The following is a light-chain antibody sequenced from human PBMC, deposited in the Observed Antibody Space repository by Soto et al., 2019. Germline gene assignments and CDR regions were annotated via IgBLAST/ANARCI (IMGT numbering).Light chain of an antibody. CDR3: QQYGSSSGWT. CDR2: DAS. J-gene: IGKJ1*01. Sequence: EIVLTQSPGTLSLSPGERATLSCRARQSVSSSCLAWYQQKPGQAPRLLIYDASSRATGIPDRFSGSGSGTDFTLTISRLEPEDFAMYYCQQYGSSSGWTFGQGTKVDIK. V-gene: IGKV3-20*01. CDR1: QSVSSSC.